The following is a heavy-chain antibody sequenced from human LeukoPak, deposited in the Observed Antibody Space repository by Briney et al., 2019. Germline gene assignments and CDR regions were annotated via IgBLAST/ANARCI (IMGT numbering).Heavy chain of an antibody. J-gene: IGHJ4*02. CDR3: AGLDWNDPTRFDY. Sequence: GGSLRLSCAASGFTFSSYSMNWVRQAPGKGLEWVSSISSSSSYIYYADSVKGRFTISRDNAKNSLYLQMNSLRAEDTAVYYCAGLDWNDPTRFDYWGQGTLVTVSS. CDR2: ISSSSSYI. CDR1: GFTFSSYS. D-gene: IGHD1-1*01. V-gene: IGHV3-21*01.